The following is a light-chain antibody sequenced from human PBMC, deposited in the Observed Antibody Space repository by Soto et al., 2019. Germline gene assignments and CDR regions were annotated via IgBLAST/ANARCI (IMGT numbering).Light chain of an antibody. Sequence: VLTQSPATLSLSPGERATLSCRASQSIHTSLAWYQQKPGQPPRLVVYDSTLRANGVPDRFGGSRSGTESTPPINTLEPEDFAVYYCKKRNVWPPTTSGKGKRLEIK. CDR2: DST. CDR1: QSIHTS. J-gene: IGKJ5*01. V-gene: IGKV3-11*01. CDR3: KKRNVWPPTT.